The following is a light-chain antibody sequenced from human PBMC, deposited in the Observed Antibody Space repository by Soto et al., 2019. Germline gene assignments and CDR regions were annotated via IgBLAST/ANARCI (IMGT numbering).Light chain of an antibody. Sequence: QFVLTQPASVSGSPGQSITISCTGTSSDVGNYNLVSWYQQHPGKAPKLMIFEVSKRPSGVSNRFSGSKSGNTASLTISGLQAEDEADYYCCSYAGSSIFYVFGNGTKVTVL. J-gene: IGLJ1*01. CDR1: SSDVGNYNL. V-gene: IGLV2-23*02. CDR3: CSYAGSSIFYV. CDR2: EVS.